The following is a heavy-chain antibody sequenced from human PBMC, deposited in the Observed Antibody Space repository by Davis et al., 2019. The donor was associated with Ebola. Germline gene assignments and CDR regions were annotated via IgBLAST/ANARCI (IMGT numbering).Heavy chain of an antibody. CDR2: IHPHNGNT. Sequence: ASVKVSCKASGYTFTSYGITRVRQAPGQGLEWMGWIHPHNGNTNYAQNVQGRVIMTSDTATTTAYMEVGSLRSDDTAVYYCAKGLVVVAANFDYWGQGTLVTVSS. D-gene: IGHD2-15*01. CDR3: AKGLVVVAANFDY. CDR1: GYTFTSYG. V-gene: IGHV1-18*04. J-gene: IGHJ4*02.